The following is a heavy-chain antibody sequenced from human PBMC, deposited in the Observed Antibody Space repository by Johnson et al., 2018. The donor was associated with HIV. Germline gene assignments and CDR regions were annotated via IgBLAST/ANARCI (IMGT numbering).Heavy chain of an antibody. V-gene: IGHV3-33*01. D-gene: IGHD6-6*01. CDR2: IKQDGSEK. J-gene: IGHJ3*02. Sequence: QVQLVESGGGVVQPGRSLRLSCAASGFTFSSYGMHWVRQAPGKGLEWVANIKQDGSEKYYADSVKGRFTISRDNSKNPLYLQRNSLRAEDTALYYCARGGPSKYRSSKWGRDQDYDAFDIWGQGTMVTVSS. CDR1: GFTFSSYG. CDR3: ARGGPSKYRSSKWGRDQDYDAFDI.